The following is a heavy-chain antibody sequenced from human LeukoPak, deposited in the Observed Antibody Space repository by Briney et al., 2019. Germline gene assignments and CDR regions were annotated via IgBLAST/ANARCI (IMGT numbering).Heavy chain of an antibody. Sequence: QPGGSLRLSCAVSGFTYRSHAMSWVRQAPGKGLEWVSVISGSGGSTYYADSVKGRFTISRDNSKNTLYLQMNSLRAEDTAVYYCAKAAYSSKDYWGQGTLVTVSS. CDR3: AKAAYSSKDY. CDR2: ISGSGGST. V-gene: IGHV3-23*01. J-gene: IGHJ4*02. D-gene: IGHD6-13*01. CDR1: GFTYRSHA.